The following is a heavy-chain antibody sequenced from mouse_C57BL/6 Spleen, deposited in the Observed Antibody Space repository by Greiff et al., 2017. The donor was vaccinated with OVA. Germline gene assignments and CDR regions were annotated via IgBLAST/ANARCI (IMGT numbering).Heavy chain of an antibody. J-gene: IGHJ2*01. V-gene: IGHV5-4*01. D-gene: IGHD1-1*01. CDR1: GFTFSSYA. CDR3: ARNYGSRAGYYFDD. Sequence: EVQGVESGGGLVKPGGSLKLSCAASGFTFSSYAMSWVRQTPEKRLEWVATISDGGSYTYYPDNVKGRFTISRDNAKNNLYLQMSHLKSEDTAMYYCARNYGSRAGYYFDDWGQGTTLTVSS. CDR2: ISDGGSYT.